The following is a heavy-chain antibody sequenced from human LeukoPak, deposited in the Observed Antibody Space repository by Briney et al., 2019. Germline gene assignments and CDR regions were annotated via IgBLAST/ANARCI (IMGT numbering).Heavy chain of an antibody. V-gene: IGHV3-74*01. CDR1: GFTFSSYW. D-gene: IGHD2-15*01. J-gene: IGHJ4*02. CDR2: INSDGSST. CDR3: ARVPVVEAPLDY. Sequence: GGSLRLSCAASGFTFSSYWMHWVRQAPGKGLVWVSRINSDGSSTSYADSVKGRFTISRDNAKNTLYLQMNSLRAEDTAVYYCARVPVVEAPLDYWGQGTLVTVSS.